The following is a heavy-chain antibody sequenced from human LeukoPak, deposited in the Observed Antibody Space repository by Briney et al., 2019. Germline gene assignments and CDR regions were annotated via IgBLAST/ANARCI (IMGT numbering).Heavy chain of an antibody. V-gene: IGHV3-53*05. CDR2: IYSDNT. D-gene: IGHD3-22*01. CDR1: GFTFRSHW. Sequence: GGSLRLSCVASGFTFRSHWIHWVRQAPGKGLVWVSFIYSDNTHYADSVKGRFTISRDNSKNTLYLQMNSLRAEDTAVYYCATSYYYDSSGSWGQGTLVTVSS. CDR3: ATSYYYDSSGS. J-gene: IGHJ5*02.